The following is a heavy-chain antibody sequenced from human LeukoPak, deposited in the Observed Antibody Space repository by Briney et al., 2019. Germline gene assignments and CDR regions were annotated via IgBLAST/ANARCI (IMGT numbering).Heavy chain of an antibody. J-gene: IGHJ4*02. CDR3: VREFRRALTLVGSYHFDY. V-gene: IGHV3-7*04. CDR2: IKQDGSEQ. CDR1: GFTFSNYW. D-gene: IGHD1-26*01. Sequence: PGGSLRLSCGASGFTFSNYWMTWVRQAPGKGLDWVANIKQDGSEQYYVDSVEGRFTVSRDNARNSLFLQMNSLRVEDTATYYCVREFRRALTLVGSYHFDYWGQGTLVTVSS.